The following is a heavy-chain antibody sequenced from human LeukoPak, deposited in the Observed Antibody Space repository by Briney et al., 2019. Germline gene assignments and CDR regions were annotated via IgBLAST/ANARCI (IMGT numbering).Heavy chain of an antibody. J-gene: IGHJ2*01. CDR2: INPSGGST. V-gene: IGHV1-46*01. CDR3: ATFTWALGSFDL. CDR1: GYTFTTYY. D-gene: IGHD7-27*01. Sequence: ASVKVSCKASGYTFTTYYIHWVRQAPGQGLEWMGIINPSGGSTSFVQKFQGRVTMTEDTPTDTAYMELSRPRSEDTAMYYCATFTWALGSFDLWGRGTLVTVSS.